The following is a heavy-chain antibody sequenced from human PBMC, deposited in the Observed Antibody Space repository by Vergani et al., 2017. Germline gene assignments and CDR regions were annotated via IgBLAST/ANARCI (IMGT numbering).Heavy chain of an antibody. J-gene: IGHJ4*02. V-gene: IGHV3-23*04. Sequence: EVQLVESGGGLVKPGGSLRLSCAASGFTFSSYSMNWVRQAPGKGLEWVSAISGSGGSTYYADSVKGRFTISRDNSKNTLYLQMNSLRAEDTAVYYCAKDPYDSSGYYHYWGQGTLVTVSS. CDR2: ISGSGGST. CDR3: AKDPYDSSGYYHY. D-gene: IGHD3-22*01. CDR1: GFTFSSYS.